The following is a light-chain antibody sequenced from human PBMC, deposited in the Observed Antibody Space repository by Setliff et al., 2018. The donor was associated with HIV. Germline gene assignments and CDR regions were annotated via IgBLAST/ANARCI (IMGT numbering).Light chain of an antibody. CDR1: SDDIGRHYY. V-gene: IGLV2-14*03. Sequence: QSVLTQPASVSGSPGQAITISCTGTSDDIGRHYYVSWYQQLPGKAPKLIMYDVSHRPSGVSTRFSGSKSGDTASLTISGLQAEDEAHYYCTSYTINTLYVFGSGTKVTVL. CDR2: DVS. J-gene: IGLJ1*01. CDR3: TSYTINTLYV.